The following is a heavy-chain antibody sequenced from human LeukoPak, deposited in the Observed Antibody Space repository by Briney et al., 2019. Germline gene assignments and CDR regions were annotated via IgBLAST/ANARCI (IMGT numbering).Heavy chain of an antibody. CDR1: GGTFSSYA. J-gene: IGHJ5*02. CDR2: IIPIFGTA. CDR3: ARALAAAGPIVNWFDP. V-gene: IGHV1-69*13. Sequence: ASVKVSCKASGGTFSSYAISWVRQAPGQGLEWMGGIIPIFGTANYAQKFQGRVTITADESTSTAYMELSSLRSEDTAVYYCARALAAAGPIVNWFDPWGQGTLVTVSS. D-gene: IGHD6-13*01.